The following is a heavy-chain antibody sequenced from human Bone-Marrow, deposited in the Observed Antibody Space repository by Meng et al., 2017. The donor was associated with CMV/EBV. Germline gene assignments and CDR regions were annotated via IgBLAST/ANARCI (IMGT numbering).Heavy chain of an antibody. J-gene: IGHJ5*02. CDR1: GGSISSSSYY. V-gene: IGHV4-31*03. CDR2: IYYSGST. CDR3: ARDRARRGWFDP. D-gene: IGHD3-10*01. Sequence: SETLSLTCTVSGGSISSSSYYWGWIRQPPGKGLEWIGYIYYSGSTYYNPSLKSRVTISVDTSKNQFSLKLSSVTAADTAVYYCARDRARRGWFDPWGQGTLVTVSS.